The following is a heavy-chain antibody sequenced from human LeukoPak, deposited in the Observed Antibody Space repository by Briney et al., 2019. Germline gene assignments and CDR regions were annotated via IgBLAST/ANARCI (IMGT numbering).Heavy chain of an antibody. V-gene: IGHV3-23*01. CDR2: ISGSAYTT. Sequence: GGSLRLSCATSGFNFRTYGMSWIRQAPGKGLEWVAGISGSAYTTHYAGSVKGRFTISRDNSKNTLFLQMNSLRAEDTAVYYCAKRDSSGYYPYYFDYWGQGTLVTVSS. CDR3: AKRDSSGYYPYYFDY. CDR1: GFNFRTYG. J-gene: IGHJ4*02. D-gene: IGHD3-22*01.